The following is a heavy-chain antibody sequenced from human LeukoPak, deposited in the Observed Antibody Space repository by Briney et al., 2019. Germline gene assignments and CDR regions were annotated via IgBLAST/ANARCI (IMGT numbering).Heavy chain of an antibody. CDR1: GFTSSTYG. V-gene: IGHV3-48*01. CDR3: AKDMNTVTTTFDY. CDR2: ISSGSSSI. J-gene: IGHJ4*02. D-gene: IGHD4-17*01. Sequence: PGGSLRLSCAASGFTSSTYGMTWVGRAPGRGLEWVSYISSGSSSIYYADSVKGRFTISRDNAKNSLYLQMNSLRAEDTAVYYCAKDMNTVTTTFDYWGQGTLVTVSS.